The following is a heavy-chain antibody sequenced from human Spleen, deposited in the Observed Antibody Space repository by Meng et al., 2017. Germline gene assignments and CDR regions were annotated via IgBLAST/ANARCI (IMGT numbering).Heavy chain of an antibody. CDR2: SIPIFGTP. CDR3: ARISWTRYYFDY. V-gene: IGHV1-69*06. Sequence: QVHLVQAGAEVKKPGSSVKVSCKASGATFSSYAITWVRQAPGQGLEWMGGSIPIFGTPKYAQKFQGRVTITADKSTSTVYMELSDLRSEDTALYFCARISWTRYYFDYWGQGTLVTVSS. D-gene: IGHD3/OR15-3a*01. CDR1: GATFSSYA. J-gene: IGHJ4*02.